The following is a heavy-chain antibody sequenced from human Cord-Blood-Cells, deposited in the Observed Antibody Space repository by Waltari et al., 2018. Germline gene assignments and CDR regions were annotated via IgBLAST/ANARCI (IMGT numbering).Heavy chain of an antibody. V-gene: IGHV3-53*04. CDR2: IYSGGST. CDR1: GFTVSSNY. J-gene: IGHJ6*03. Sequence: EVQLVESGGGLVQPGGSLRLSCAASGFTVSSNYMSWVRQAPGKGLEWVSVIYSGGSTYYADYVKGRFTISRHNSKNTLYLQMNSLRAEDTAVYYCASSDDYYYYYMDVWGKGTTVTVSS. CDR3: ASSDDYYYYYMDV.